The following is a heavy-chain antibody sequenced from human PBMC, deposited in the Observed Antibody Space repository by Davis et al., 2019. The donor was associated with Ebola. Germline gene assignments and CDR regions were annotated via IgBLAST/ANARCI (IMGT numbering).Heavy chain of an antibody. CDR3: ARDDYGDPVDYYYYGMDV. J-gene: IGHJ6*02. Sequence: GGSLRLSCAASGFTFSSYGMHWVRQAPGKGLEWVSSISSSSSYIYYADSVKGRFTISRDNAKNSLYLQMNSLRAEDTAVYYCARDDYGDPVDYYYYGMDVWGQGTTVTVSS. CDR1: GFTFSSYG. CDR2: ISSSSSYI. V-gene: IGHV3-21*01. D-gene: IGHD4-17*01.